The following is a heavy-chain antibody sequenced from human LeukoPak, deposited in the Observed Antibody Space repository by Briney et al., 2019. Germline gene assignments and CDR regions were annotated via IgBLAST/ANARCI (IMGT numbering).Heavy chain of an antibody. CDR3: AKEGSTFYFDY. J-gene: IGHJ4*02. V-gene: IGHV3-53*01. D-gene: IGHD2-15*01. Sequence: GGSLRLSCVDSGFSVGSNYMSWVRQAPGKGLEWVSVIYTGGSTYYADSVKGRSTISRDNSKHTLFLQMNSLRAEDTAVYYCAKEGSTFYFDYWGQGTLVTVSS. CDR2: IYTGGST. CDR1: GFSVGSNY.